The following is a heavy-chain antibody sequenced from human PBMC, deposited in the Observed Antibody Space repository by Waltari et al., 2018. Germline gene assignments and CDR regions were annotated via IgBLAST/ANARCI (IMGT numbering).Heavy chain of an antibody. V-gene: IGHV4-30-4*08. Sequence: QVQLQESGPGLVKPSQTLSLTCTVSGGSISSGDYYWSWIRQPPGKGLEWIGYIYYSGSTYYNPSLKSRVTISVDTSKNQFSLKLSSVTAADTAVYYCARGPAFWSGYYKEAGDAFDIWGQGTMVTVSS. D-gene: IGHD3-3*01. CDR2: IYYSGST. CDR3: ARGPAFWSGYYKEAGDAFDI. J-gene: IGHJ3*02. CDR1: GGSISSGDYY.